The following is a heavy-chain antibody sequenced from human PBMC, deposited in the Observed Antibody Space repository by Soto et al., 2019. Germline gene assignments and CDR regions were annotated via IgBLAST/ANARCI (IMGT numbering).Heavy chain of an antibody. D-gene: IGHD4-4*01. V-gene: IGHV4-39*01. Sequence: QLQLQESGPGLVKPSETLSLTCTVSGDSSSSTSYYWGWIRQPPGKGLEWIGSSYSSGSTYYNPSLNSRVTISVDTSTNQFFLKVTSVTAADAAVYSCAGSTINTNPYFAYWGRGTLVTVSS. CDR1: GDSSSSTSYY. CDR3: AGSTINTNPYFAY. CDR2: SYSSGST. J-gene: IGHJ4*02.